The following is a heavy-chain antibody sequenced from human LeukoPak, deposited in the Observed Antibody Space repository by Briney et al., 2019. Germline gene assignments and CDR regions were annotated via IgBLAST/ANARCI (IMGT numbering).Heavy chain of an antibody. V-gene: IGHV3-23*01. D-gene: IGHD4-17*01. J-gene: IGHJ3*02. Sequence: GGSLRLSCAASGITASSYAMTWVRQAPGKGLEWVSTISGSGDRKLYADSVKGRFTISRDNFKNTLYLQMNSLRADDTALYHCAKDPNGDYIGAFDMWGQGTMVTVSS. CDR1: GITASSYA. CDR2: ISGSGDRK. CDR3: AKDPNGDYIGAFDM.